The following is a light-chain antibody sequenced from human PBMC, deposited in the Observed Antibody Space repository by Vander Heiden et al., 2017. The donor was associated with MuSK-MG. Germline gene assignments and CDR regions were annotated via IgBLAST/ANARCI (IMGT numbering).Light chain of an antibody. CDR2: GAS. Sequence: DIQLTQSPSFLSASVGDRVTMTCRASQDIGSYLGWYQHKPGKDPKLLISGASTLRDRVPSRFSGSGYETEFTLTISSLQPEDVATYFCQQVNTYPLTFGGGTKVEIK. J-gene: IGKJ4*01. CDR1: QDIGSY. CDR3: QQVNTYPLT. V-gene: IGKV1-9*01.